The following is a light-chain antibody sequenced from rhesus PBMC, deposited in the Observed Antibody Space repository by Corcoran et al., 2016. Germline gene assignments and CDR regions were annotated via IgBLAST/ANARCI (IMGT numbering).Light chain of an antibody. CDR2: AAS. CDR3: QHYYDHPNR. J-gene: IGKJ2*01. Sequence: DIQMTQSPSALSASVGDRVTISCRASQNIYSNLAWYQQRPGKAPKLLIYAASSLQAGTTSRFSGSGAGTDFTLPISSLQPEDSAAYYCQHYYDHPNRFGQGTKVEIK. CDR1: QNIYSN. V-gene: IGKV1-44*03.